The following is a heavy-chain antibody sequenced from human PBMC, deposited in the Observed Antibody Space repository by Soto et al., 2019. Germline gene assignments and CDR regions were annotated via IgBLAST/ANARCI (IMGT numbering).Heavy chain of an antibody. J-gene: IGHJ5*01. CDR1: ADSVTRGNYY. D-gene: IGHD3-16*01. CDR2: IYYSGST. CDR3: EMIPAEIYMLYWFDP. V-gene: IGHV4-61*01. Sequence: SETLSLTCTVSADSVTRGNYYWTWILQPPGKGLEWVGHIYYSGSTNYSPSLKSRVTISLNTPNNQFSLKVTSVTAADTAVYYCEMIPAEIYMLYWFDPWGQATLVT.